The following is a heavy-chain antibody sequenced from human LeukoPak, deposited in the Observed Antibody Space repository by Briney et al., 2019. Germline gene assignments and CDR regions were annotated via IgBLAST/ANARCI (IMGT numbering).Heavy chain of an antibody. V-gene: IGHV1-18*01. CDR2: FSVYNGNT. Sequence: GASVTVSCKASGYTFTSYGITWVRQAPGRGLAWMGGFSVYNGNTNYAQKLEGRVTMTTDTSTSTTNMALRSLRSDDTAVYYCARAAGFDWFSDFDYWGQGTLVTVSS. CDR3: ARAAGFDWFSDFDY. J-gene: IGHJ4*02. D-gene: IGHD3-9*01. CDR1: GYTFTSYG.